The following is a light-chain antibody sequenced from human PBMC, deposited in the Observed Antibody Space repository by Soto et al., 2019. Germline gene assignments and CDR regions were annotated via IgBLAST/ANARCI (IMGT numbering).Light chain of an antibody. Sequence: QSVLTQPPSASGTPGQRVSISCSGSRSNIGTNTVNWYQQLPGTAPKLLIYTNDERPSGVPDRFSGSKSGTSASLAISGLQSEDEADYYCAAWDDSLNGQVFGTGTKVTVL. J-gene: IGLJ1*01. V-gene: IGLV1-44*01. CDR1: RSNIGTNT. CDR2: TND. CDR3: AAWDDSLNGQV.